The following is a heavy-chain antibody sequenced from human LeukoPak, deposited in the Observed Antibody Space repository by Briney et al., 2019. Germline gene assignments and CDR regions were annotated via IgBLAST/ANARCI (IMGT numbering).Heavy chain of an antibody. J-gene: IGHJ3*02. V-gene: IGHV4-59*01. D-gene: IGHD1-26*01. Sequence: MPSETLSLTCTVSGGSISSYYWSWIRQPPGKGLEWIGYIYYSGSTNYNPPLKSRVTISVDTSKNQSSLRLSSVPAADTAVYYCARFIVGASRDGAFDIWGQGTMVTVSS. CDR1: GGSISSYY. CDR3: ARFIVGASRDGAFDI. CDR2: IYYSGST.